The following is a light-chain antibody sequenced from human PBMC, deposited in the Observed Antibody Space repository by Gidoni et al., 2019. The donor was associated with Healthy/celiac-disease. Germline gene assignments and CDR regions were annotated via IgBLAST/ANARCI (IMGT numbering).Light chain of an antibody. CDR2: DAS. Sequence: DIRITQSPSSLSASVGDRVTITWQANKDISNYLNWYQQKPGKAPKLLIYDASNWETGVPSRFSGSGSGTDFTFTISRLQPEDIATYYCQQYDNLPYTFGQXTKLEIK. J-gene: IGKJ2*01. CDR3: QQYDNLPYT. CDR1: KDISNY. V-gene: IGKV1-33*01.